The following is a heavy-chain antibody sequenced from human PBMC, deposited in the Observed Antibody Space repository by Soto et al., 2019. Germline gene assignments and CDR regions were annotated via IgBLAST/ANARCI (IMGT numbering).Heavy chain of an antibody. D-gene: IGHD2-2*01. Sequence: SETLSLTCTVSGGSISSYYWSWIRQPPGKGLEWIGYIYYSGSTNYNPSLKSRVTISVDTSKNQFSLKLSSVTAADTAVYYCARDRGYCSSTSCYAGNWFGPWGQGTLVTVSS. CDR2: IYYSGST. V-gene: IGHV4-59*01. CDR1: GGSISSYY. CDR3: ARDRGYCSSTSCYAGNWFGP. J-gene: IGHJ5*02.